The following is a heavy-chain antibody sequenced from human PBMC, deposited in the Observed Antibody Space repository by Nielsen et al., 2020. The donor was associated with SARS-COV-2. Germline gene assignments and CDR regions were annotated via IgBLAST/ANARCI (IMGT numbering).Heavy chain of an antibody. CDR1: GINVSTNY. CDR3: ARDGWDRSTDGMDV. D-gene: IGHD1-26*01. Sequence: GESLKISCAASGINVSTNYMHWVRQAPGKGLEWVAVIWNDGSNKQYADSVKGRFTISRDNFKNTLFLQMNSLRVEDTAVYFCARDGWDRSTDGMDVWGQGTTVTVSS. CDR2: IWNDGSNK. J-gene: IGHJ6*02. V-gene: IGHV3-33*08.